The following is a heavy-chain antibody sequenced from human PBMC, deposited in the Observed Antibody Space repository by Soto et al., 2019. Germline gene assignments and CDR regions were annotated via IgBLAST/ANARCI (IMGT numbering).Heavy chain of an antibody. D-gene: IGHD5-18*01. Sequence: VQLVQSGAEVKKPGASVKVSCKASGYTFTSYGISWVRQAPGQGLEWMGWISAYNGNTNYAQKLQGRVTMTTDTSTSTAYMELRSLRSDDTAVYYCARVRVQLWFPGPYGMDVWGQGTTVTVSS. J-gene: IGHJ6*02. V-gene: IGHV1-18*04. CDR3: ARVRVQLWFPGPYGMDV. CDR1: GYTFTSYG. CDR2: ISAYNGNT.